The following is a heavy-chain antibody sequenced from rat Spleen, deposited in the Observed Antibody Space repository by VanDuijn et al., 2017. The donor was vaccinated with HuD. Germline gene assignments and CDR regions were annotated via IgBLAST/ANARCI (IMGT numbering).Heavy chain of an antibody. V-gene: IGHV3-3*01. D-gene: IGHD1-1*01. CDR1: GNSIANGYR. CDR3: ARWDYYSPRWYFDF. CDR2: INGAGST. J-gene: IGHJ1*01. Sequence: EVQLQESGPGLVKPSQSLSLTCSVTGNSIANGYRWKWIRKFPGNKLEWMGYINGAGSTNNKPSLKSRISITRDTSKNQFFLQVNSVTTEDTATYFCARWDYYSPRWYFDFWGPGTMVTVSS.